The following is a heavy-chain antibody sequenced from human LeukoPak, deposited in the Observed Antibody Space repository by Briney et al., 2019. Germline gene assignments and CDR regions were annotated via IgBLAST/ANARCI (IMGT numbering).Heavy chain of an antibody. V-gene: IGHV3-7*05. J-gene: IGHJ4*02. D-gene: IGHD6-19*01. CDR1: GFTFSNSW. CDR3: ARGGIGVAGDFEY. Sequence: GGSLRLSCAASGFTFSNSWMSWVRQAPGKGLEWVANIKQDGSEKYYVDSVKGRFTISRDNAKNSLYLQMNSLRAEDTAVYYCARGGIGVAGDFEYWGQGTLVTVSS. CDR2: IKQDGSEK.